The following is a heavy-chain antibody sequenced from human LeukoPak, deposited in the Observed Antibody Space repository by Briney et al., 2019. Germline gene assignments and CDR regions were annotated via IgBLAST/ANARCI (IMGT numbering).Heavy chain of an antibody. Sequence: PSETLSLNCAVYGGSFSGYYWSWIRQPPGKGLEWIGEINHSGSTNYNPSLKSRVTISVDTSKNQFSLKLSSVTAADTAVYYCARVHYDSSGYYYAWFDPWGQGTLVTVSS. J-gene: IGHJ5*02. D-gene: IGHD3-22*01. CDR3: ARVHYDSSGYYYAWFDP. CDR1: GGSFSGYY. CDR2: INHSGST. V-gene: IGHV4-34*01.